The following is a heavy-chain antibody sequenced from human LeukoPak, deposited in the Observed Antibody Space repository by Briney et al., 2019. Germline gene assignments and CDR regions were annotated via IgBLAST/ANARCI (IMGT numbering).Heavy chain of an antibody. Sequence: GGSLRLSCAPSGFTFSDYYMTWIRQAPGKGLEWVSYISSSGSTIYYADSVKGRFTISRDSAKNTLYLQMNSLRAEDTALYYCARMRDRSQGGWYLYYFDYWGQGTLVTVSS. CDR2: ISSSGSTI. CDR1: GFTFSDYY. D-gene: IGHD6-19*01. CDR3: ARMRDRSQGGWYLYYFDY. J-gene: IGHJ4*02. V-gene: IGHV3-11*01.